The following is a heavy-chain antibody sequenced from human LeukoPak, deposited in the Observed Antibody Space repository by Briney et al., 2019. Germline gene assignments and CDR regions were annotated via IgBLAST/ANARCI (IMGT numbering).Heavy chain of an antibody. CDR2: ISGSGGST. CDR1: GFTFSSYA. J-gene: IGHJ4*02. D-gene: IGHD4-23*01. V-gene: IGHV3-23*01. CDR3: AKSVVKVNSGY. Sequence: GGSLRLSCAASGFTFSSYAMGWVRQAPGKGLEWVSAISGSGGSTYYADSVKGRFTISRDNSKNTLYLQMNSLRAEDTAVYYCAKSVVKVNSGYWGQGTLVTVSS.